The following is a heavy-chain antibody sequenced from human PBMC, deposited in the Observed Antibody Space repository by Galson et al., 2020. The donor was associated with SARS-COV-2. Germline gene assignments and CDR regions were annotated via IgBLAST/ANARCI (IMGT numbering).Heavy chain of an antibody. CDR1: GFTFSSYA. V-gene: IGHV3-23*01. D-gene: IGHD3-22*01. CDR2: ISGSGGST. Sequence: GGSLRLSCAASGFTFSSYAMSWVRQAPGKGLEWVSAISGSGGSTYYADSVKGRFTISRDNSKNTLYLQMNSLRAEDTAVYYCAKDDYDSSGYCQNDYWGQGTLVTVSS. CDR3: AKDDYDSSGYCQNDY. J-gene: IGHJ4*02.